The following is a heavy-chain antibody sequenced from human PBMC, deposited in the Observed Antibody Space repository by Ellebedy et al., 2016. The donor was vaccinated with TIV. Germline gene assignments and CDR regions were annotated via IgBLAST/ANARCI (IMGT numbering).Heavy chain of an antibody. CDR1: GFTFSISS. V-gene: IGHV3-23*01. CDR2: ISGSSGST. D-gene: IGHD6-19*01. Sequence: PGGSLRLSCVASGFTFSISSMSRVRQAPGKGLEWVSAISGSSGSTYYADSVKGRFTISRDISKNTLYLQMNRLRAEDTAMYYCAKSVLRAVAGKSGSWFDPWGQGTLVTVSS. CDR3: AKSVLRAVAGKSGSWFDP. J-gene: IGHJ5*02.